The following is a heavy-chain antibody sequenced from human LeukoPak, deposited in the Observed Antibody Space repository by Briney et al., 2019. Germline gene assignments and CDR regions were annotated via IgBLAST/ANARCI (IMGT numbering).Heavy chain of an antibody. J-gene: IGHJ4*02. CDR1: EFTFSNYA. Sequence: GGSLRLSCAASEFTFSNYAMSWVRQAPGKGLEWVSAISGSGGSTYYADSVKGRFTISRDNSKNTLYLQMNSLRAEDTAVYYCAPRPPLGLGYWGQGTLVTVSS. CDR2: ISGSGGST. D-gene: IGHD7-27*01. CDR3: APRPPLGLGY. V-gene: IGHV3-23*01.